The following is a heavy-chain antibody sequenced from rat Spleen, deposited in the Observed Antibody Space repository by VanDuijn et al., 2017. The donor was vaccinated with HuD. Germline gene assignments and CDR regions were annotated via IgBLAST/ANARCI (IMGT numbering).Heavy chain of an antibody. V-gene: IGHV5-7*01. Sequence: EVQLVESGGGLVQPGRSLKLSCAASGFTFSDYYMAWVRQAPKKGLEWVATISYGDSSGHSGTYYRDSVKGRFTISRDNAKSTLYLQMDSLRSEDTATYYCARGSLGSNWGYWYFDFWGQGVMVTVSS. D-gene: IGHD5-1*01. CDR2: ISYGDSSGHSGT. CDR3: ARGSLGSNWGYWYFDF. J-gene: IGHJ2*01. CDR1: GFTFSDYY.